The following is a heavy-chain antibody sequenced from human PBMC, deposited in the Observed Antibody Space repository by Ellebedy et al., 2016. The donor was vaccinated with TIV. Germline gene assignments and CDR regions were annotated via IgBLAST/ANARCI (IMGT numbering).Heavy chain of an antibody. D-gene: IGHD4-17*01. Sequence: PGGSLRLSCAASGFSFRSYWMSWVRQAPGKGLEWVANIYQDGGVQYYVDSVKGRFTIFRDNADNSLFLLMNSLRAEDTAVYYGARRGSYGDYAVQINSWFDTWGRGTLVAVSS. J-gene: IGHJ5*02. CDR1: GFSFRSYW. CDR3: ARRGSYGDYAVQINSWFDT. V-gene: IGHV3-7*01. CDR2: IYQDGGVQ.